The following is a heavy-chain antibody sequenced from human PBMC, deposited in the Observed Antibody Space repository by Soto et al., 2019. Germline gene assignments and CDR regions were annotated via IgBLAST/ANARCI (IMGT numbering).Heavy chain of an antibody. CDR3: ARELNYGLFDY. D-gene: IGHD4-17*01. CDR1: GFTFSSYS. V-gene: IGHV3-48*01. CDR2: ISSSSSTI. Sequence: EVQLVESGGGLVQPGGSLRLSCAASGFTFSSYSMNWVRQAPGKGLEWVSYISSSSSTIYYADSVKGRFTISRDNAKNSLDLQMNSLRAEDTAVYYCARELNYGLFDYWGQLTLSPSPQ. J-gene: IGHJ4*02.